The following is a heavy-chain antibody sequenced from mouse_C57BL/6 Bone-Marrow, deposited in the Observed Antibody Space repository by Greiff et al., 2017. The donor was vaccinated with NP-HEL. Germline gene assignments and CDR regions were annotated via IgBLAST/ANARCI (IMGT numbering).Heavy chain of an antibody. J-gene: IGHJ4*01. D-gene: IGHD2-5*01. Sequence: EVMLVESGGDLVKPGGSLKLSCAASGFTFSSYGMPWVRQTPDKRLEWVSTLSTCCSYSYSPDILTWRFTISRDNAKNTLYLQMSSLKSENTAMYYCAIQDSKYENYAMDYWGQGTSVTVSS. CDR2: LSTCCSYS. V-gene: IGHV5-6*01. CDR1: GFTFSSYG. CDR3: AIQDSKYENYAMDY.